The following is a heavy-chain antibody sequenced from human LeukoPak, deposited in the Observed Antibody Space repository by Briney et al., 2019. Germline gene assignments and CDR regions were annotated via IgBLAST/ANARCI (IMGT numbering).Heavy chain of an antibody. D-gene: IGHD4-17*01. Sequence: SETLSLTCTVSGGSISSSSYYWGWIRQPPGKGLEWIGSIYYSGSTYYNPSLKSRATISVDTSKNQFSLKLSSVTAADTAVYYCARPGTTVTTSFDYWGQGTLVTVSS. CDR3: ARPGTTVTTSFDY. CDR2: IYYSGST. V-gene: IGHV4-39*01. J-gene: IGHJ4*02. CDR1: GGSISSSSYY.